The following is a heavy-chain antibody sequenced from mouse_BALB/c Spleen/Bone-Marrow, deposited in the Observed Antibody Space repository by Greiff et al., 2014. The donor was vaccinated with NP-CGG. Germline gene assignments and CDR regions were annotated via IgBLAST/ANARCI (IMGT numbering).Heavy chain of an antibody. Sequence: VQLQQSGAELVKPGASVKLSCTASGFNIKDTYMHWVKQRPEQGLEWIGRIDPANGNTKYDPKFQGKATITADTSSNTAYLQLSSLTCEDTAVYYCARYYYGSSYFDYWGQGTTLTVSS. CDR2: IDPANGNT. D-gene: IGHD1-1*01. CDR3: ARYYYGSSYFDY. V-gene: IGHV14-3*02. CDR1: GFNIKDTY. J-gene: IGHJ2*01.